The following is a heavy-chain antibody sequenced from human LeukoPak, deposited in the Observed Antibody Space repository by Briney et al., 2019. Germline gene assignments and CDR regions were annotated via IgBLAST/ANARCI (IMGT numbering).Heavy chain of an antibody. J-gene: IGHJ4*02. V-gene: IGHV1-69*13. CDR3: ASRRFGDLLFDY. Sequence: GASVKVSCRPSGGSFNTYAIKWVRQAPGQGLEWMGAIILMFGTSHYAQNFQGRVTITADESTNTVYMELSSLRSEDTAMYYCASRRFGDLLFDYWGQGTLVTVSS. CDR2: IILMFGTS. CDR1: GGSFNTYA. D-gene: IGHD3-10*01.